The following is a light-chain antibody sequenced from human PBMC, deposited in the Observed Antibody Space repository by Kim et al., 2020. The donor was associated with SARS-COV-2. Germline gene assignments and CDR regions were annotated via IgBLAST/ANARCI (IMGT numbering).Light chain of an antibody. Sequence: SPGERATLSCRASQSVSSNLAWYQQKPGQAPRLLIYGASTRATGIPARFSGSGSGTEFTLTISSLQSEDFAVYYCQQYNIWPPLTFGGGTKVDIK. V-gene: IGKV3-15*01. CDR2: GAS. CDR3: QQYNIWPPLT. J-gene: IGKJ4*01. CDR1: QSVSSN.